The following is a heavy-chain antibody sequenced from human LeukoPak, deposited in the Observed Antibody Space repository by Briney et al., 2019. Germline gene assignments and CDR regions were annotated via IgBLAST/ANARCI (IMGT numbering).Heavy chain of an antibody. V-gene: IGHV3-53*01. CDR2: IYSGGTT. D-gene: IGHD5-12*01. CDR1: GFTFSDYY. Sequence: GGSLRLSCAASGFTFSDYYMSWIRQAPGKGLEWVSVIYSGGTTYYADAVKGRFTISRDNSKNTLYLQMNSLRAEDTAVYYCARGTMVATAPDYWGQGTLVTVSS. J-gene: IGHJ4*02. CDR3: ARGTMVATAPDY.